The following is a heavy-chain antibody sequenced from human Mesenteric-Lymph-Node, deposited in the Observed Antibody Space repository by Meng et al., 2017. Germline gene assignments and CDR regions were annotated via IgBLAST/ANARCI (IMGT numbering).Heavy chain of an antibody. CDR1: GGTFSSYA. CDR2: IIPIFGTA. CDR3: AREVDVGGDQQLWPHYYFDY. D-gene: IGHD5-18*01. J-gene: IGHJ4*02. Sequence: SVKVSCKASGGTFSSYAISWVRQAPGQGLEWMGGIIPIFGTANYAQKFQGRVTITADESTSTAYMELSSLRSEDTAVYYCAREVDVGGDQQLWPHYYFDYWGQGTLVTVSS. V-gene: IGHV1-69*13.